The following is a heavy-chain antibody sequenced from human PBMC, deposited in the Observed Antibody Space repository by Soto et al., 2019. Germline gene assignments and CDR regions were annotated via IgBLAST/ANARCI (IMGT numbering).Heavy chain of an antibody. V-gene: IGHV3-33*01. CDR3: ASQIFWSGSTAHDMDV. CDR1: GFTFSTYG. CDR2: IWFDGTKK. D-gene: IGHD3-3*01. Sequence: GGSLGLSCAASGFTFSTYGMHWVRQAPGKGLEWVAVIWFDGTKKYYADSVNGRFTISRDNSKNTLYLQMNSLRAEDTAVYYCASQIFWSGSTAHDMDVWGQGTAVTVSS. J-gene: IGHJ6*02.